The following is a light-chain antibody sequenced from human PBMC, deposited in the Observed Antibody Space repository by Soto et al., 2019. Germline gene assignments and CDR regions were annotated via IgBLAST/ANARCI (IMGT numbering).Light chain of an antibody. V-gene: IGKV3-20*01. CDR1: QSVSNNY. J-gene: IGKJ1*01. Sequence: EMVLTQSPGTLSLSPGERATLSCRASQSVSNNYLAWYQQKPGQAPRLLIYGASSRATGIPDRFSGSGSGTDFTFTISRLEPEDFAVYYFQQYGSSPRTFGQGTKVDIK. CDR3: QQYGSSPRT. CDR2: GAS.